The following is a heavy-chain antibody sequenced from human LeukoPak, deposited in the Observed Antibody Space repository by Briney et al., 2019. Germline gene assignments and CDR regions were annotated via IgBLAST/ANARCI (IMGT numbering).Heavy chain of an antibody. D-gene: IGHD6-19*01. V-gene: IGHV6-1*01. CDR1: GDSVSSNSAA. Sequence: SQTLSLTCAISGDSVSSNSAAWNWIRQSPSRGLEWLGRTYYRSKWYNDYAVSVKSRITINPDTSKNQFSLQLNSVTPEDTAVYYRARDQGPYSSGWYVYYGMDVWGQGTTVTVS. J-gene: IGHJ6*02. CDR2: TYYRSKWYN. CDR3: ARDQGPYSSGWYVYYGMDV.